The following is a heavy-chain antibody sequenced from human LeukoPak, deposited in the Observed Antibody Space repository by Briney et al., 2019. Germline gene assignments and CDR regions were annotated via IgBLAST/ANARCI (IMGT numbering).Heavy chain of an antibody. V-gene: IGHV3-21*01. CDR2: ISSSSGYI. Sequence: AGGFLRLSCAASRFTFSSYSMNWVRQAPGKGLEWVSFISSSSGYIDYADSVKGRFTISRDNAKNSLSLQMNSLRVEDTAVYYCARVYLGSSDYWGQGTLVTVSS. CDR3: ARVYLGSSDY. D-gene: IGHD6-6*01. CDR1: RFTFSSYS. J-gene: IGHJ4*02.